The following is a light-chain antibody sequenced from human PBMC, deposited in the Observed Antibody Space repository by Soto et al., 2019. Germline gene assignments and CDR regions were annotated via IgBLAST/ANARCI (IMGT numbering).Light chain of an antibody. CDR2: GAS. CDR3: QQYGSPPPYT. J-gene: IGKJ2*01. V-gene: IGKV3-20*01. Sequence: EIVLTQSPGTLSSSPGERATLSCRASQSVSSSYLAWYQQKPGQAPRLLIYGASSRATGIPDRFSGSGSGTDFTLTISRLEPEDFAVYYCQQYGSPPPYTFGQGTKLEIK. CDR1: QSVSSSY.